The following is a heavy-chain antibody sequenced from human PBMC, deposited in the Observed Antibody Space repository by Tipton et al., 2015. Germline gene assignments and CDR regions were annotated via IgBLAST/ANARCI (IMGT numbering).Heavy chain of an antibody. CDR1: GFSFSDHF. CDR3: ADVGSTSSDI. V-gene: IGHV3-72*01. CDR2: IRTKAGSYTT. Sequence: SLRLSCAASGFSFSDHFVDWVRQAPGKGLEWVALIRTKAGSYTTEYAASVQGRFTISRDDSKNSLYLQMTSLEIEDTAVYYCADVGSTSSDIWGQGTMVIVSS. J-gene: IGHJ3*02. D-gene: IGHD3-10*01.